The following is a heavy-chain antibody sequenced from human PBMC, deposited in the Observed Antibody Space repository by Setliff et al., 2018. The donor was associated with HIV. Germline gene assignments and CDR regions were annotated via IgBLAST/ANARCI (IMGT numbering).Heavy chain of an antibody. CDR1: GGSISSGGYS. J-gene: IGHJ2*01. CDR2: IYYSEST. Sequence: PSETLSLTCAVSGGSISSGGYSWSWIRQSPGKGLEWIGYIYYSESTYYNPSLKSRVTISADRSENQFSLKLSSVTAADTAVYYCAKKSISHRYFDLWGRGTLVTVSS. CDR3: AKKSISHRYFDL. D-gene: IGHD2-21*01. V-gene: IGHV4-30-2*06.